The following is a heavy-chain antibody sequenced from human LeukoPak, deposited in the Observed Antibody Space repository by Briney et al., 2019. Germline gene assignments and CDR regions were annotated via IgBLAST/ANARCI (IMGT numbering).Heavy chain of an antibody. Sequence: GASVKVSCKAAAGTFSSYAISWGRQPPGQGHVGLGGIIPIGGTANYYHTFHGRVTITADESTRTAYMDLSSLRSEDTAVYSCARKKVPAAMRSYYGIDVWGKGTTVTASS. CDR1: AGTFSSYA. CDR2: IIPIGGTA. CDR3: ARKKVPAAMRSYYGIDV. J-gene: IGHJ6*04. V-gene: IGHV1-69*01. D-gene: IGHD2-2*01.